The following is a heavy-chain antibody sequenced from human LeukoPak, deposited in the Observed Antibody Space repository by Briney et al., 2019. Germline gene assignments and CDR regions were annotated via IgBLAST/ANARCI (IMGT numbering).Heavy chain of an antibody. Sequence: XXLXCMGWINANRGGTIYAQKVQGRVTMTRDTSISTAYMELSRLRSDDTAVYYCACGRTAFDYWGQGTLVTVSS. CDR2: INANRGGT. CDR3: ACGRTAFDY. V-gene: IGHV1-2*02. D-gene: IGHD1-26*01. J-gene: IGHJ4*02.